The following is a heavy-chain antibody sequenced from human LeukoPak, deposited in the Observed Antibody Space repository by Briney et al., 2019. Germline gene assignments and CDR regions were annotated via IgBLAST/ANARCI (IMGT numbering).Heavy chain of an antibody. CDR3: ARHEGFSQKD. J-gene: IGHJ4*02. Sequence: SETLSLTCAVSGFTMSSNNWWSWVRQPPGKGLEWIGEIHGSGSTNYNPSLKSRVTISVDKSKDQFSLKLSSVTAADTAVYYCARHEGFSQKDWGQGTQVTVS. CDR1: GFTMSSNNW. V-gene: IGHV4-4*02. CDR2: IHGSGST.